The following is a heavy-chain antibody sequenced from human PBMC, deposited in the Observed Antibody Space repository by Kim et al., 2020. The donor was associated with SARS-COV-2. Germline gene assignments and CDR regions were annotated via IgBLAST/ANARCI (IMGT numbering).Heavy chain of an antibody. D-gene: IGHD6-6*01. CDR3: ARRRNYISC. Sequence: AETLSLTCTVSGCSLSSSSYYWGCLRQANGKELEWIVGVYGSRNTYYNPSLRIRVTISEDTSKNHVSMKIGAVSATDASVCYCARRRNYISCWG. J-gene: IGHJ1*01. CDR2: VYGSRNT. V-gene: IGHV4-39*01. CDR1: GCSLSSSSYY.